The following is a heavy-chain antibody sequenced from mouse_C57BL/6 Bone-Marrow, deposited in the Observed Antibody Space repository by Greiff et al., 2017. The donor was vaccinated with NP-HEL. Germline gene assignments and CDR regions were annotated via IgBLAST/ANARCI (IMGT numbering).Heavy chain of an antibody. D-gene: IGHD3-1*01. V-gene: IGHV1-42*01. Sequence: EVPLPPSCPSLFPPFASVTLSCTASGYSFTGYYLNWVPQSPEKSLEWIGEINPSTGGTTYNQKFKAKATLTVDKSSSTAYMQLKSLTSGDSAVYYCARRGSFAYWGQGTLVTVSA. CDR3: ARRGSFAY. CDR2: INPSTGGT. J-gene: IGHJ3*01. CDR1: GYSFTGYY.